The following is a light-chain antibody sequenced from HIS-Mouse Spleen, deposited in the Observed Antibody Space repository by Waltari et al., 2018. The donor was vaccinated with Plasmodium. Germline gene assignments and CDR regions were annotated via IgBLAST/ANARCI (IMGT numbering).Light chain of an antibody. Sequence: SYELTQPPSVSVSPGQTSSITCHGAKLGDKYACWYQQKPGPSPVLVIYQDSKRPSGIPERFSGSNSGNTATLTISGTQAMDEADYYCQAWDSSTVVFGGGTKLTVL. CDR2: QDS. CDR3: QAWDSSTVV. CDR1: KLGDKY. J-gene: IGLJ2*01. V-gene: IGLV3-1*01.